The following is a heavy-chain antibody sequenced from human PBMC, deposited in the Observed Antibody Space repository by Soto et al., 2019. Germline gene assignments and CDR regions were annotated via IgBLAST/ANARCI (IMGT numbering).Heavy chain of an antibody. Sequence: QVQLQQWGAGLLKPSETLSLTCAVYGGSFSGYYWSWIRQPPGKGLEWIGEINHSGSTNYNPSLKSRVTISVDTSKNQFSLKLSSVTAADTAVYYCAREEKTGTTRGFDYWGQGTLVTVSS. J-gene: IGHJ4*02. D-gene: IGHD1-1*01. V-gene: IGHV4-34*01. CDR1: GGSFSGYY. CDR2: INHSGST. CDR3: AREEKTGTTRGFDY.